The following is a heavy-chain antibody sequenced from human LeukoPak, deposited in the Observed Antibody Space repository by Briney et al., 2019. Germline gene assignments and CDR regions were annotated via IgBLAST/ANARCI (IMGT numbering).Heavy chain of an antibody. J-gene: IGHJ6*03. CDR2: INPNSGGT. CDR3: ARDGAYYDFWSGYYYYYMDV. Sequence: ASVKVSCKASGYTFTGYYMHWVRQAPGQGLEWMGWINPNSGGTNYAQKFQGRVTMTRDTSISTAYMELSRLRSDDTAVYYCARDGAYYDFWSGYYYYYMDVWGKGTTVTVSS. CDR1: GYTFTGYY. D-gene: IGHD3-3*01. V-gene: IGHV1-2*02.